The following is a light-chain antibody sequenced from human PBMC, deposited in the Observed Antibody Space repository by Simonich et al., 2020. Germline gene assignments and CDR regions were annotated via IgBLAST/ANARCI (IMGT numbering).Light chain of an antibody. CDR1: SSDVGGYNY. CDR2: DVS. Sequence: QSALTQPPSVSGSPGQSVTISCPGTSSDVGGYNYVSWYQKHPGKAPNPMIYDVSKRPSGVPDRFSGSKSGNTAARTSSGLQAEDEADYYCCSYAGSYTLVFGGGTKLTVL. J-gene: IGLJ2*01. V-gene: IGLV2-11*01. CDR3: CSYAGSYTLV.